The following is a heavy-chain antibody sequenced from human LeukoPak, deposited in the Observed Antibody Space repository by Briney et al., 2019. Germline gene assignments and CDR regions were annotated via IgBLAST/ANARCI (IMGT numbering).Heavy chain of an antibody. CDR1: GFTVSSNY. J-gene: IGHJ3*01. CDR3: AKRPRDSSGYYLGAFDG. CDR2: IGASGADT. V-gene: IGHV3-23*01. Sequence: GGSLRLSCAASGFTVSSNYMSWVRQAPGKGLDWVSAIGASGADTYYADSAKGRFTVSRDNSKNTLYLQMSSLRADDTAVYFCAKRPRDSSGYYLGAFDGWGQGTTVTVSS. D-gene: IGHD3-22*01.